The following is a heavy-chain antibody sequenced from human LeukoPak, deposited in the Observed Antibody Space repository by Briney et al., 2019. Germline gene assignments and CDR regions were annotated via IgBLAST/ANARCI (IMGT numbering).Heavy chain of an antibody. CDR1: GFTSSSYS. CDR3: ARDDQPIVVPAAMDY. D-gene: IGHD2-2*01. J-gene: IGHJ4*02. CDR2: ISSSSSYI. Sequence: GGSLRLSCAASGFTSSSYSMNWVRQAPGKGLEWVSSISSSSSYIYYADSVKGRFTISRDNAKNSLYLQMNSLRAEDTAVYYCARDDQPIVVPAAMDYWGQGTLVTVSS. V-gene: IGHV3-21*01.